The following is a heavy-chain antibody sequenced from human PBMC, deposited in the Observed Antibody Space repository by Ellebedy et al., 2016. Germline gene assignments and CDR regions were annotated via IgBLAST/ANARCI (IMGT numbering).Heavy chain of an antibody. CDR1: GGSISSGDSY. D-gene: IGHD3-16*02. CDR3: GRGLSVRSDVEYHAMDV. J-gene: IGHJ6*02. CDR2: NHYSGTS. V-gene: IGHV4-31*03. Sequence: SETLSLXCSVSGGSISSGDSYWSWLRQHPGKGLEWIGYNHYSGTSNFNPSLRSRVSISVDASKNQFSLRLSSVTAADTAVYYCGRGLSVRSDVEYHAMDVWGQGTTVTVSS.